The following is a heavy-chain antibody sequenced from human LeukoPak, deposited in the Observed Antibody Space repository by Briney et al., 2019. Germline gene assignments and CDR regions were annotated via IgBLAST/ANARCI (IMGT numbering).Heavy chain of an antibody. J-gene: IGHJ4*02. Sequence: SGGSLRLSCAASGFTFTAYLIHWVRQAPGKGLEWVAVTSSDGNAMFYADSVKGRFTISRDNSKNTLYLQMNSLRAEDTAVYYCVRGSEYYFDHSASLDYWGQGTLVTVSS. V-gene: IGHV3-30-3*01. CDR1: GFTFTAYL. CDR3: VRGSEYYFDHSASLDY. CDR2: TSSDGNAM. D-gene: IGHD3-22*01.